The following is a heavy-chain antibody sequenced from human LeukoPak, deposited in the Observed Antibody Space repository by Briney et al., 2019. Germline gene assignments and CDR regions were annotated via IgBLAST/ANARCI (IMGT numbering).Heavy chain of an antibody. CDR3: ARDATVTTPYYYYYGMDV. D-gene: IGHD4-11*01. V-gene: IGHV1-46*01. Sequence: ASVKVPCKASGYTFTSYYMHWVRQAPGQGLEWMGIINPSGGSTSYAQKFQGRVTMTRDTSTSTVYMELSSLRSEDTAVYYCARDATVTTPYYYYYGMDVWGQGTTVTVSS. J-gene: IGHJ6*02. CDR1: GYTFTSYY. CDR2: INPSGGST.